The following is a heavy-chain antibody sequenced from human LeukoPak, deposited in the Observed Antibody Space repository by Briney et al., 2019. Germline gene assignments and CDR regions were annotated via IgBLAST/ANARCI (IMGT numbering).Heavy chain of an antibody. J-gene: IGHJ6*03. V-gene: IGHV3-49*03. D-gene: IGHD5-18*01. CDR3: TRDLGYSYGYGGYYYYYYMDV. CDR1: GFTFGDYA. Sequence: GGSLRLSCTASGFTFGDYAMSWIRQAPGKGLEWVGFIRSKAYGRTTEYAASVKGRFTISRDDSKSIAYLQMNSLKTEDTAVYYCTRDLGYSYGYGGYYYYYYMDVWGKGTTVTVSS. CDR2: IRSKAYGRTT.